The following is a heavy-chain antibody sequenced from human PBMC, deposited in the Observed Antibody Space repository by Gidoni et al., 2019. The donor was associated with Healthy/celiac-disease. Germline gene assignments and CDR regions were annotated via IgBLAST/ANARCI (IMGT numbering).Heavy chain of an antibody. CDR1: GFTFSSYA. V-gene: IGHV3-48*03. CDR3: ARGAVTTLGEFYYYGMDV. CDR2: ISSSGSTI. Sequence: EVQLVESGGGLVQPGGSLRLSCAASGFTFSSYAMNWVRQAPGKGLEWVSYISSSGSTIYYSDSVKVRFTISRDNAKNSLYLQMNSLIAEDTAVYYCARGAVTTLGEFYYYGMDVWGQGTTVTVSS. D-gene: IGHD3-10*02. J-gene: IGHJ6*02.